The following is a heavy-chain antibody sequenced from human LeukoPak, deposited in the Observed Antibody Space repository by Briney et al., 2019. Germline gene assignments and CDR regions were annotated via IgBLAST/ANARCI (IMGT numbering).Heavy chain of an antibody. Sequence: GGSLRLSCAASGFTFSNYAMHWVRQAPGRGLEYVSAISDNGGSTYYADSVKGRFTISRHNSKNTLYLQMNSLRAEDTAVYYCARVNRGYSYGLDYWGQGTLVTVSS. J-gene: IGHJ4*02. CDR2: ISDNGGST. D-gene: IGHD5-18*01. V-gene: IGHV3-64*02. CDR3: ARVNRGYSYGLDY. CDR1: GFTFSNYA.